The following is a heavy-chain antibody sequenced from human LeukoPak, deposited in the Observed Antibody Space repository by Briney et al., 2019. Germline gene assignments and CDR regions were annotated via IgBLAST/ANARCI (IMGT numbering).Heavy chain of an antibody. CDR1: GFTFNSYS. D-gene: IGHD3-22*01. J-gene: IGHJ5*02. Sequence: GGSLRLSCAASGFTFNSYSMNWVRQAPGKGLEWDSSISSSSSYRYYADSVKGRFTISRDNTKNSLYLQMNSLRAEDTAVYYCARLTYYYDSSGSTNWFDPWGQGTLVTVSS. V-gene: IGHV3-21*01. CDR2: ISSSSSYR. CDR3: ARLTYYYDSSGSTNWFDP.